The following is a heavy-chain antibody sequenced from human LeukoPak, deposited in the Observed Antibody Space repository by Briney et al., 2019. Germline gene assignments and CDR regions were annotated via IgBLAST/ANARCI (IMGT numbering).Heavy chain of an antibody. CDR1: GFTFSSYS. D-gene: IGHD5-18*01. CDR3: AKDSYSCGYSAYYFDY. V-gene: IGHV3-21*04. J-gene: IGHJ4*02. CDR2: ISSSSSYI. Sequence: GGSLRLSCAASGFTFSSYSMNWVRQAPGKGLEWVSSISSSSSYIYYADSVKGRFTISRDNAKNSLYLQMNSLRAEDTAVYYCAKDSYSCGYSAYYFDYWGQGTLVTVSS.